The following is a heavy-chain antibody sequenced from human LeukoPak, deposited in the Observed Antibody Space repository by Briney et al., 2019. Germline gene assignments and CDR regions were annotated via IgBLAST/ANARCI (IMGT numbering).Heavy chain of an antibody. CDR3: ASSGWHYYFDY. J-gene: IGHJ4*02. CDR1: GFTVSSNY. Sequence: GGSLRLSCAASGFTVSSNYMSWVRQAPGKGLEWVSYISSSGSTIYYADSVKGRFTISRDNAKNSLYLQMNSLRAEDTAVYYCASSGWHYYFDYWGQGTLVTVSS. D-gene: IGHD6-19*01. V-gene: IGHV3-11*01. CDR2: ISSSGSTI.